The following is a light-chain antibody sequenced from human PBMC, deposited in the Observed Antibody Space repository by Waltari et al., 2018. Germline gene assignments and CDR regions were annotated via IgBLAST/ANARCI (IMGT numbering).Light chain of an antibody. CDR1: QNVDNY. Sequence: EIVLTQSPGTVSLSPGERATLSCRASQNVDNYVAWYQQRPGQTPKLLIYDASNRATGVPARFSGSGSGTDFTLTINGLEPEDFAVYYCQQRSSLLPVTFGGGTKVEIK. CDR3: QQRSSLLPVT. J-gene: IGKJ4*01. CDR2: DAS. V-gene: IGKV3-11*01.